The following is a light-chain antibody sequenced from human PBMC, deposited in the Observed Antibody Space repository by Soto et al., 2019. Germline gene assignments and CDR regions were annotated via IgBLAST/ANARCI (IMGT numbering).Light chain of an antibody. J-gene: IGLJ1*01. Sequence: QSVLTQPPSVSGAPGQRVTISCTGSSSNIGAGYDVHWYQQLPGTAPKLLIYGNSNRPSGVPDRFSGSKSGTSASLAITGLQAEDEADYYCQSYDSSLSVFGTGTKVPV. CDR3: QSYDSSLSV. V-gene: IGLV1-40*01. CDR1: SSNIGAGYD. CDR2: GNS.